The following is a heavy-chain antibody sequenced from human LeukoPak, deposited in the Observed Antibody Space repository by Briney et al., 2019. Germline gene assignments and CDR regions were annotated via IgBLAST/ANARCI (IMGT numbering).Heavy chain of an antibody. J-gene: IGHJ6*03. D-gene: IGHD4-17*01. CDR3: AREMRSQTTLRDYYYYMDV. CDR2: IKQDGSEQ. CDR1: TFTFNRYW. V-gene: IGHV3-7*01. Sequence: GGSLRLSCAAYTFTFNRYWMSWVRQAPGKGLEWVANIKQDGSEQYYVDSVKGRFTISRDNAKNSLYLQMNSLRAEDTAVYYCAREMRSQTTLRDYYYYMDVWGKGTTVTVSS.